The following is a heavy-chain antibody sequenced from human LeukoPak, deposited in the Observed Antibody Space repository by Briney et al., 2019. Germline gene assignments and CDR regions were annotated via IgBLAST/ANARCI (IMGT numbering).Heavy chain of an antibody. CDR2: IKQDGSDK. CDR1: GFTFSSYW. V-gene: IGHV3-7*01. Sequence: HPGGSLRLSCTASGFTFSSYWMSWVRQAPGKGLEWVANIKQDGSDKYYVDSVKGRFTISRDNGKNSLYLQMNRLRAEDTAVYYCARDSYDFWSGSSNDYWGQGTLVTVS. D-gene: IGHD3-3*01. CDR3: ARDSYDFWSGSSNDY. J-gene: IGHJ4*02.